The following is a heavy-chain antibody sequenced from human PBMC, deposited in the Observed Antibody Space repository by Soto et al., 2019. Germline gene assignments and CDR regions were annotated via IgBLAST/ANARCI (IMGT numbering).Heavy chain of an antibody. CDR3: ARDIEQWLRQLDS. V-gene: IGHV3-21*01. CDR2: ISRSSSYI. D-gene: IGHD6-19*01. CDR1: GFTFSSYS. J-gene: IGHJ4*02. Sequence: GGSLRLSCAASGFTFSSYSMNWVRQAPGKGLEWVSSISRSSSYIYYADSVKGRFTISRGDAENSLYLQMNSLRAEDTAVYYCARDIEQWLRQLDSWGQGTLVTVSS.